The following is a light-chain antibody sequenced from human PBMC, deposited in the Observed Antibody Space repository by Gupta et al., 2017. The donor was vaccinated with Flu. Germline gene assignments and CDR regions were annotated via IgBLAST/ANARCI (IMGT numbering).Light chain of an antibody. CDR3: ETWDDSLNGRGV. CDR2: KNN. Sequence: QSVLSQPASASGTPGQRVTLFCFGSSSDIGGNTVNWYQQLPGAAPKLLIYKNNQRPSGVPDRVSGSKSGTSAALASSGLQSEEEADYYCETWDDSLNGRGVFGAGTKLTVL. CDR1: SSDIGGNT. V-gene: IGLV1-44*01. J-gene: IGLJ3*02.